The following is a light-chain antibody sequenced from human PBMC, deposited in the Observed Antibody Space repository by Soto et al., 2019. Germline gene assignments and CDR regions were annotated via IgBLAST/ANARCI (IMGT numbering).Light chain of an antibody. Sequence: DIQLTQSPSFLSPSIGESVTITCRASQVISTSLAWYQVKPGKAPKLLIYAASTLESGVPSRFRATVSGPEFSLTITSLQPEDVEDYYCQQLFDSPNTLGQGTRLDI. CDR1: QVISTS. V-gene: IGKV1-9*01. J-gene: IGKJ5*01. CDR2: AAS. CDR3: QQLFDSPNT.